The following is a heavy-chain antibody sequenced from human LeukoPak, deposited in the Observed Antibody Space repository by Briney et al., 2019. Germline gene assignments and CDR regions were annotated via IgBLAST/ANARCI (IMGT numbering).Heavy chain of an antibody. V-gene: IGHV4-30-4*01. CDR1: GGSISSGDYY. Sequence: SETLSPTCTVSGGSISSGDYYWSWIRQPPGKGLEWIGYIYYSGSTYYNPSLKSRVTISVDTSKNQFSPKLSSVTAADTAVYYCASGYCSSTSCHEDYYYGMDVWGQGTTVTVSS. CDR2: IYYSGST. CDR3: ASGYCSSTSCHEDYYYGMDV. J-gene: IGHJ6*02. D-gene: IGHD2-2*03.